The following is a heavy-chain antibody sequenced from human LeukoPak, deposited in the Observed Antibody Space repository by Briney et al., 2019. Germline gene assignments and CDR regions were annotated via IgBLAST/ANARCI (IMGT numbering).Heavy chain of an antibody. Sequence: ASVKVSCKASNYSFINYGIGWVRQAPGQGLEWMGWVSAYNGKTSYAEQFRGRVTMTADTSTATGYMELTGLTSADTAVYYCRRFYSNFGDYWGQGTRVAVSS. CDR3: RRFYSNFGDY. CDR1: NYSFINYG. D-gene: IGHD4-11*01. CDR2: VSAYNGKT. V-gene: IGHV1-18*01. J-gene: IGHJ4*02.